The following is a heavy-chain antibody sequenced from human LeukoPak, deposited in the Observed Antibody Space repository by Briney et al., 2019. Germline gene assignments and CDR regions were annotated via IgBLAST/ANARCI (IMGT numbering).Heavy chain of an antibody. Sequence: PGGSLRLSCAASGFTVSSNYMSWVRQAPGKGLEWVSAISGSGGSTYYADSVKGRFTISRDNSKNTLYLQMNSLRAEDTAVYYCAKDLSSGWYSSDYWGQGTLVTVSS. CDR2: ISGSGGST. CDR3: AKDLSSGWYSSDY. J-gene: IGHJ4*02. D-gene: IGHD6-19*01. V-gene: IGHV3-23*01. CDR1: GFTVSSNY.